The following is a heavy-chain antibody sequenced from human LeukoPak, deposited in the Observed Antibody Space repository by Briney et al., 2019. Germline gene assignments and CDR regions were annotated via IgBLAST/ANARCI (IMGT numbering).Heavy chain of an antibody. CDR1: GFTFRNYA. CDR2: ISSDGAAT. D-gene: IGHD2-15*01. V-gene: IGHV3-64*01. Sequence: GGSLTLSCAASGFTFRNYAMHWVRQAPGKGLEYVSAISSDGAATYYASSVKGRFTISRDNSKNTLYLQMSSLRAEDTAVYYCAKAVTSIVVVSFDYWGQGTLVTVSS. CDR3: AKAVTSIVVVSFDY. J-gene: IGHJ4*02.